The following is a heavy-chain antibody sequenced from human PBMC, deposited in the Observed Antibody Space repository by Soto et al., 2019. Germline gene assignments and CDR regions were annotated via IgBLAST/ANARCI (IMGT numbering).Heavy chain of an antibody. D-gene: IGHD2-8*01. J-gene: IGHJ4*02. V-gene: IGHV3-30*18. CDR2: ISYDGINE. CDR1: GFTFSSYG. CDR3: AKDIVPMVYAGNFDY. Sequence: QVQLVESGGGVVQPGRSLRLSCAASGFTFSSYGMHWVRQAPGKGLEWVAVISYDGINEDYADSVKGRFTISRDNSKNTLYLQMNSLRAEDTAVYYCAKDIVPMVYAGNFDYWGQGTLVTVSS.